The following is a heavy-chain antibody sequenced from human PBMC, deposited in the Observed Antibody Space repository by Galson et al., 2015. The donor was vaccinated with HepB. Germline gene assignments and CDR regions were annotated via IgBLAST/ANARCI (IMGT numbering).Heavy chain of an antibody. CDR3: ARDGVGIAARGDYYYYGMDV. CDR1: GYNFIDYY. CDR2: INPNSGGT. Sequence: SVKVSCKASGYNFIDYYIHWVRQAPGQGLEWMGRINPNSGGTKYAQKFEGRVTMTRDTSISTVYMELSRLKSDDTAVYYCARDGVGIAARGDYYYYGMDVWGQGTAVIVSS. V-gene: IGHV1-2*06. D-gene: IGHD6-13*01. J-gene: IGHJ6*02.